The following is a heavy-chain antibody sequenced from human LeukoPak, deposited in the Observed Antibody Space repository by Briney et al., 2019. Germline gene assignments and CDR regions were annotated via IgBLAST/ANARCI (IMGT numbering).Heavy chain of an antibody. CDR2: INSDGTST. V-gene: IGHV3-74*01. Sequence: PGGSLRLSCAASGFTVSSNYMSWVRQAPGKGLVWVSRINSDGTSTSYADSVKGRFTISRDNAKNMLYLQMNSLRVDDTAVYYCVRGAPFDYWGQGTLVTVSS. D-gene: IGHD4/OR15-4a*01. CDR1: GFTVSSNY. J-gene: IGHJ4*02. CDR3: VRGAPFDY.